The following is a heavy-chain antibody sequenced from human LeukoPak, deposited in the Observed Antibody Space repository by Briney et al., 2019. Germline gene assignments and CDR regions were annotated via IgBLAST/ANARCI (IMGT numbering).Heavy chain of an antibody. J-gene: IGHJ3*02. V-gene: IGHV4-39*07. CDR3: ARDGNNWNDGDGAFDI. CDR1: GGSISSSSDY. Sequence: SETLSLTCTVSGGSISSSSDYWGWIRQPPGKGLEWIGRIYYSGSTYYNPSLKSRVTISVDTSKNQFSLKLSSVTAADTAVYYCARDGNNWNDGDGAFDIWGQGTMVTVSS. CDR2: IYYSGST. D-gene: IGHD1-20*01.